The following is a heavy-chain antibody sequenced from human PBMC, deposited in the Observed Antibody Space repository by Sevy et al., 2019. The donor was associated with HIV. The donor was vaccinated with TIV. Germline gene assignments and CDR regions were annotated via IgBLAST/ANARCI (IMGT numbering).Heavy chain of an antibody. CDR2: IGRSGGST. Sequence: GGSLRLSCAGSGFIFSSFAMTWVRQAPGKGLEWVSTIGRSGGSTSYADSVKGRFTISRDNSKNMVYVQMNSLRAEDTAVYYCARPRANYVDHYFFYAMDVWGQGTTVTVSS. CDR3: ARPRANYVDHYFFYAMDV. CDR1: GFIFSSFA. V-gene: IGHV3-23*01. J-gene: IGHJ6*02. D-gene: IGHD4-17*01.